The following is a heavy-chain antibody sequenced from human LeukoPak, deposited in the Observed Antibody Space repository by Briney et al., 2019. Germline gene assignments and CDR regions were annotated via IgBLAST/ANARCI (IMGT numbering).Heavy chain of an antibody. CDR1: GGSITASY. Sequence: SETLSLTCAVSGGSITASYWSWIRQPAGKGLEWIGRISTSGTTNYNPSFKSRVTMSVDTSMNQFSLTLSSVTAADTAVYYCARVIYGSGRVPYYMDVWGEGTTVTISS. CDR3: ARVIYGSGRVPYYMDV. D-gene: IGHD3-10*01. V-gene: IGHV4-4*07. CDR2: ISTSGTT. J-gene: IGHJ6*03.